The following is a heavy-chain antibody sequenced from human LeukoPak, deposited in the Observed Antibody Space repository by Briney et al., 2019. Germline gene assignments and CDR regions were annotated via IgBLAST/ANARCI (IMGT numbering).Heavy chain of an antibody. J-gene: IGHJ6*02. CDR3: ARSGYSGYDPYYYYGMDG. Sequence: GASVKVSCKASGYTFTSYDINWVRQATGQGLEWMGWMNPNSGTTGYAQKFQCRVTMTRNTSISTAYMELSSLRSEDTAVYYCARSGYSGYDPYYYYGMDGWGQGTTVTVSS. CDR1: GYTFTSYD. V-gene: IGHV1-8*01. D-gene: IGHD5-12*01. CDR2: MNPNSGTT.